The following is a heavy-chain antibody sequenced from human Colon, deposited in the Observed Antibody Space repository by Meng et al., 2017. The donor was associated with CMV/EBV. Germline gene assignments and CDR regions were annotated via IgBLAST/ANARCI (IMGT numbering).Heavy chain of an antibody. Sequence: GSLRLSCTVSGGSISSSSYYWGWIRQPPGKGREWIGSFYYSGTTYYNPSLESRVTISIDLSKNQFFLKLKTLTAADTAVYYCARDNPILAPGWGQGTVVTVSS. J-gene: IGHJ4*02. CDR2: FYYSGTT. CDR3: ARDNPILAPG. V-gene: IGHV4-39*07. D-gene: IGHD2-15*01. CDR1: GGSISSSSYY.